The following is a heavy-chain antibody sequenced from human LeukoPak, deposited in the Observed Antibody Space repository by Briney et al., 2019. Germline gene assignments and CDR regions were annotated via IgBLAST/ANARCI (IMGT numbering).Heavy chain of an antibody. D-gene: IGHD3-3*01. CDR3: ARGDFWSGLNDY. CDR2: INPNSGGR. Sequence: ASVKVSCKASGYTFTGYYMHWVRQAPGQGLEWMGRINPNSGGRNYAQKFQGRVTMTRDTSISTAYMELSRLRSDDTAVYYCARGDFWSGLNDYWGQGTLVTVSS. CDR1: GYTFTGYY. V-gene: IGHV1-2*06. J-gene: IGHJ4*02.